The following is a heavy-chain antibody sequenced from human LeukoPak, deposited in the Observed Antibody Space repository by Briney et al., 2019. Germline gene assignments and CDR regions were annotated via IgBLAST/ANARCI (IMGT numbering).Heavy chain of an antibody. V-gene: IGHV3-48*03. CDR3: ARNDYNFDY. D-gene: IGHD3-16*01. Sequence: PGGSLRLSCAASGFTFSSYEMNWVRQAPGKGLEWVSYISSSGSTIYYAGSVQGRFTISRDNAKNSLYLQMSSLRAEDTAVYYCARNDYNFDYWGQGTLVTVSS. CDR2: ISSSGSTI. CDR1: GFTFSSYE. J-gene: IGHJ4*02.